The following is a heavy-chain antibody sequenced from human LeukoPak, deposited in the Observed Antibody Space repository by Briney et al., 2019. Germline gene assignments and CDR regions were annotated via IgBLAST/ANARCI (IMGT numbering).Heavy chain of an antibody. D-gene: IGHD6-6*01. J-gene: IGHJ6*03. V-gene: IGHV1-69*05. CDR1: GGTFSSYA. CDR3: AFSMAAFYYYYYYMDV. Sequence: ASVKVSCKASGGTFSSYAISWVRQAPGQGLEWMGGIIPIFGAANYAQKFQGRVTIITDESTSTAYMELSSLRSEDTAVYYCAFSMAAFYYYYYYMDVWGKGTTVTVSS. CDR2: IIPIFGAA.